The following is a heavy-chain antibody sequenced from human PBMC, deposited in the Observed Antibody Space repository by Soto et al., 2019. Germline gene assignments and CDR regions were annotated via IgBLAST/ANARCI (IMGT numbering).Heavy chain of an antibody. CDR1: GGSISSYY. CDR3: ARDRRSYRNYYYYGMDV. V-gene: IGHV4-59*01. J-gene: IGHJ6*02. Sequence: PSETLSLTCTVSGGSISSYYWSWIRQPPGKGLEWIGYIYYSGSTNYNPSLKSRVTISVDTSKNQFSLKLSSVTAADTAVYYCARDRRSYRNYYYYGMDVWGQGTTVT. CDR2: IYYSGST. D-gene: IGHD1-26*01.